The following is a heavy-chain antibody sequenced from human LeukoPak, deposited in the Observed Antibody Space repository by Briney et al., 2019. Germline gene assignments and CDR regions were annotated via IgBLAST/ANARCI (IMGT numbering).Heavy chain of an antibody. CDR1: GFTFSSYA. CDR3: ARHPPPRYYYDSSGYYLDY. Sequence: GSLRLSCAGSGFTFSSYAMSWVRQAPGKGLEWIGNIYYSGSTYYNPSLKSRVTISVDTSKNQFSLKLSSVTAADTAVYYCARHPPPRYYYDSSGYYLDYWGQGTLVTVSS. D-gene: IGHD3-22*01. J-gene: IGHJ4*02. CDR2: IYYSGST. V-gene: IGHV4-39*01.